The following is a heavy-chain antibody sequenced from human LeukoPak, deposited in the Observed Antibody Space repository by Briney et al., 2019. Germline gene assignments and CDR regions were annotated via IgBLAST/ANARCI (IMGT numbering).Heavy chain of an antibody. D-gene: IGHD1-20*01. J-gene: IGHJ4*02. CDR3: LRDLNWSLDQ. CDR2: IREDGRKA. CDR1: GFTFSDYW. V-gene: IGHV3-7*01. Sequence: PGGSLRLSCAASGFTFSDYWMTWVRQAPGKGPEWVANIREDGRKAYYVDSVMGRFTISRDNVKNSLYLQMNYLRAEDTAVYYCLRDLNWSLDQWGQGTLVTVSS.